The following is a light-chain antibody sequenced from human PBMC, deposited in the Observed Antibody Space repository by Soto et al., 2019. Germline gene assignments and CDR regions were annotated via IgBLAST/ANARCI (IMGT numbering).Light chain of an antibody. J-gene: IGKJ2*01. V-gene: IGKV1D-16*01. CDR2: AAS. CDR1: QGVSSW. Sequence: DIQMTQSPSSLSASVGDRVTITCRASQGVSSWLAWYQQKPGKAPKSLIYAASNLQSGVPSRFSGSGSGTDFTLTISRLQPEDFATYYCQPYDRSPHTFGQGTKLEIK. CDR3: QPYDRSPHT.